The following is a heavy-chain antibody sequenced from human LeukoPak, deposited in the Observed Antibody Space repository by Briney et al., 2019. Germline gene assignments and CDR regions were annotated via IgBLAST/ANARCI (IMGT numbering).Heavy chain of an antibody. D-gene: IGHD6-13*01. CDR2: ISAYDGNT. CDR3: ARAHLIAAPGYNWFDP. Sequence: ASVRLSCNASGYTFTHYGITWVRLAPGQGLEWMGWISAYDGNTYYGQKLQGRVTMTTDTSTTTAYTELSSLRSDDTAVFYCARAHLIAAPGYNWFDPWGQGTLVTVSS. J-gene: IGHJ5*02. V-gene: IGHV1-18*01. CDR1: GYTFTHYG.